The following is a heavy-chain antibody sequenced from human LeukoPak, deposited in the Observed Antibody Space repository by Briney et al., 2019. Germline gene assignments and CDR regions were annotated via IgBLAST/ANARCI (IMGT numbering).Heavy chain of an antibody. CDR3: AKDGGGSSHFDY. D-gene: IGHD1-26*01. Sequence: PGGSLRLSCVVSGFSFSDYGMHWVRQAPGKGLEWVAVIWSDGSNKYYADSVKGRFTISRDNSENTLYLQMNTLRADDTAVYYCAKDGGGSSHFDYWGQGTLVTVSS. V-gene: IGHV3-33*06. CDR1: GFSFSDYG. CDR2: IWSDGSNK. J-gene: IGHJ4*02.